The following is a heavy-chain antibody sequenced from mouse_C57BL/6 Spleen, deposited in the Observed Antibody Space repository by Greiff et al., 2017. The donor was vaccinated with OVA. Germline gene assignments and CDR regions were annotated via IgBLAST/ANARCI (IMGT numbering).Heavy chain of an antibody. Sequence: QVQLKQSGAELVRPGASVTLSCKASGYTFTDYEMHWVKQTPVHGLEWIGAIDPETGGTAYNQKFKGKAILTADKSSSTAYMELRSLTSEDSAVYYCTIRGVAGYFDYWGQGTTLTVSS. D-gene: IGHD1-1*01. V-gene: IGHV1-15*01. CDR2: IDPETGGT. CDR3: TIRGVAGYFDY. J-gene: IGHJ2*01. CDR1: GYTFTDYE.